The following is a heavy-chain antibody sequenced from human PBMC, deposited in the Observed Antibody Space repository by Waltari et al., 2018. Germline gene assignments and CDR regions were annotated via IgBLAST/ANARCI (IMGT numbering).Heavy chain of an antibody. J-gene: IGHJ3*02. V-gene: IGHV4-38-2*01. CDR2: IYHSGST. Sequence: QVQLQESGPGLVKPSETLSLTCAVSGYSISSGYYWGWIRQPPGKGLEWIGSIYHSGSTYYNPALKIRVTISVDTSKNQFSLKLSSVTAADTAVYYWARLLEVGAFDIWGQGTMVTVSS. CDR1: GYSISSGYY. CDR3: ARLLEVGAFDI.